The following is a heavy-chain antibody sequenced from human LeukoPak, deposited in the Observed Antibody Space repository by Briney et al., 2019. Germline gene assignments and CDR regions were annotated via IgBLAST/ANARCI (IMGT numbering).Heavy chain of an antibody. CDR2: IYYSGST. J-gene: IGHJ4*02. CDR3: ARVRSDCDFWSGYYGISYFDY. Sequence: SETLSLTCTVSGGSISSYYWSWIRQPPGKGLEWIGYIYYSGSTNYNPSLKSRVTISVDTSKNQFSLKLGSVTAADTAVYYCARVRSDCDFWSGYYGISYFDYWGQGTLVTVSS. D-gene: IGHD3-3*01. CDR1: GGSISSYY. V-gene: IGHV4-59*01.